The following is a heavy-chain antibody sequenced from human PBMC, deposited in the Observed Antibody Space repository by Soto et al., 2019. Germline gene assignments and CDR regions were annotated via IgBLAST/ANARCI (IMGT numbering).Heavy chain of an antibody. CDR1: GDSVSSSSVT. CDR2: TYYRSKWYN. Sequence: PSQTLSLTCAISGDSVSSSSVTWNWIRQSPSRGLEWLGRTYYRSKWYNDYAESVKSRITINPDTSKNQFSLHLNSVTPEDTAVDYCGSLIGNSLLDVWGQRTLVTVSS. D-gene: IGHD1-26*01. V-gene: IGHV6-1*01. CDR3: GSLIGNSLLDV. J-gene: IGHJ4*02.